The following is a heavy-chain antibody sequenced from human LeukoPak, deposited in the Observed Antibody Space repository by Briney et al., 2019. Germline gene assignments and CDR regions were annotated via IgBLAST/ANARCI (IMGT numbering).Heavy chain of an antibody. CDR1: GGTFSSYA. J-gene: IGHJ4*02. V-gene: IGHV1-46*01. CDR3: ARDHAGATFPIFVY. Sequence: ASVKVSCKASGGTFSSYAISWVRQAPGQGLEWMGIINPSGGSTSYAQKFQGRVTMTRDMSTSTVYMELSSLRSEDTAVYYCARDHAGATFPIFVYWGQGTLVTVSS. CDR2: INPSGGST. D-gene: IGHD1-26*01.